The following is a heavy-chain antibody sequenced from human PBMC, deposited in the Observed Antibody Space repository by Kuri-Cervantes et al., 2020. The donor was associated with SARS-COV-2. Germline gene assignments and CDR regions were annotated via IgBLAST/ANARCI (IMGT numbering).Heavy chain of an antibody. CDR1: GFTFRSYG. CDR2: IWYDGSNK. V-gene: IGHV3-33*06. CDR3: AKDGCSSTSCYMGYYFDY. J-gene: IGHJ4*02. D-gene: IGHD2-2*02. Sequence: GGSLRLSCAASGFTFRSYGMHWVRQAPGKGQEWVAVIWYDGSNKYYADSVKGRFTISRDNSKNTLYLQMNSLRAEDTAVYYCAKDGCSSTSCYMGYYFDYWGQGTLVTVSS.